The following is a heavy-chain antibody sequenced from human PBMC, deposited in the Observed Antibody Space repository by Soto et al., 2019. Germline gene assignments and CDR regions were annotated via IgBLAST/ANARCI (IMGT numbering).Heavy chain of an antibody. CDR1: GGTFSSYA. J-gene: IGHJ6*02. CDR3: ATCSGGSCDHYYYGMPV. CDR2: IIPIFGTA. Sequence: SVKVSCKASGGTFSSYAISWVRQAPGQGLEWMGGIIPIFGTANYAQKFQGRVTITEEKSTSTAYMELSSLRSEDTAVYYCATCSGGSCDHYYYGMPVWGQGTTVTVSS. V-gene: IGHV1-69*06. D-gene: IGHD2-15*01.